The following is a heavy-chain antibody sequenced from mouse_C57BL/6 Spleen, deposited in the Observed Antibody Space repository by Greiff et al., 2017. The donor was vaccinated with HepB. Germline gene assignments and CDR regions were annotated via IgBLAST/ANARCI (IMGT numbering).Heavy chain of an antibody. CDR2: INPYNGGT. V-gene: IGHV1-19*01. Sequence: EVQLQQSGPVLVKPGASVKMSCKASGYTFTDYYMNWVKQSHGKSLEWIGVINPYNGGTSYNQKFKGKATLTVDKSSSTAYMELNSLTSEDSAVYYCARVRLITTVVAPYFDVWGTGTTVTVSS. CDR1: GYTFTDYY. J-gene: IGHJ1*03. D-gene: IGHD1-1*01. CDR3: ARVRLITTVVAPYFDV.